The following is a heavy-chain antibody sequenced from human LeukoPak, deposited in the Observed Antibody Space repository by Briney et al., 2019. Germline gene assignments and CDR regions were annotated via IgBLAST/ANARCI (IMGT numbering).Heavy chain of an antibody. V-gene: IGHV4-34*01. CDR2: INHSGST. D-gene: IGHD6-13*01. Sequence: SETLSLTCAVYGGSFSGYYWSWIRQPPGKGLEWIGEINHSGSTNYNPSLKSRVTISVDTSKNQFSLKLSSVTAADTAAYYCARSAAGTVPFDYWGQGTLVTVSS. J-gene: IGHJ4*02. CDR3: ARSAAGTVPFDY. CDR1: GGSFSGYY.